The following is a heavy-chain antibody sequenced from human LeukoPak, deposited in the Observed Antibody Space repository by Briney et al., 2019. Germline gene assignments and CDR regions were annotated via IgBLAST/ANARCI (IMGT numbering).Heavy chain of an antibody. V-gene: IGHV3-23*01. CDR1: GFTFSSYW. J-gene: IGHJ6*02. CDR2: ISGSGGST. CDR3: AKDPSFRSSKDYYGMDV. Sequence: GGSLRLSCAASGFTFSSYWMHWVRQAPGKGLEWVSAISGSGGSTYYADSVKGRFTISRDNSKNTLYLQMNSLRAEDTAVYYCAKDPSFRSSKDYYGMDVWGQGTTVTVSS. D-gene: IGHD6-13*01.